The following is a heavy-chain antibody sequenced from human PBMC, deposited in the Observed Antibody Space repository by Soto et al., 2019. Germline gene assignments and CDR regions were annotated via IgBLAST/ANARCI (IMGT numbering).Heavy chain of an antibody. CDR3: TRDPVDSPVFDY. D-gene: IGHD2-15*01. Sequence: EMQLVESGGGLVQPGGSLRLSCAASGFTVINTYLNWVRQAPGKGLEWVSVIYRDGRTYYADSVKGRFTISRDHSKNTLYLQMNSLRAEDTAVYYCTRDPVDSPVFDYWGQGTLVTVSS. CDR2: IYRDGRT. CDR1: GFTVINTY. J-gene: IGHJ4*02. V-gene: IGHV3-66*01.